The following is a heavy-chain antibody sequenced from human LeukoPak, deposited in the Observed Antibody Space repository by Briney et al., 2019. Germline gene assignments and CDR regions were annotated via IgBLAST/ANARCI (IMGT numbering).Heavy chain of an antibody. J-gene: IGHJ6*02. CDR3: ARDRLEVRKYYYYGMDG. CDR1: GFTFSSYG. V-gene: IGHV3-33*01. Sequence: GGSLRLSCAASGFTFSSYGMHWVRQAPGKGLEWVAVIWYDGSNKYYADSVKGRFTISRDNSMNTLYLQMNSLRAEDTAVYYCARDRLEVRKYYYYGMDGWGQGTTVTVSS. D-gene: IGHD6-19*01. CDR2: IWYDGSNK.